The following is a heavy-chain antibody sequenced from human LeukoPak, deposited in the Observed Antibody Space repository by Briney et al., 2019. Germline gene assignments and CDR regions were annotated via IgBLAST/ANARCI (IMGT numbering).Heavy chain of an antibody. J-gene: IGHJ6*03. CDR1: GFTFDDYA. CDR2: ISWNSGSI. V-gene: IGHV3-9*01. CDR3: AKDHGNDYYYYMDV. Sequence: GGSLRLSCPASGFTFDDYAMHWVRQAPGKGLEWVSGISWNSGSIGYADSVKGRFTISRDNAKNSLYLQMNSLRAEDTALYYCAKDHGNDYYYYMDVWGKGTTVTVYS.